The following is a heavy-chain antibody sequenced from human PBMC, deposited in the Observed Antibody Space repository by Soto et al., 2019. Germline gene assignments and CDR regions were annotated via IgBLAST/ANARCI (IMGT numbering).Heavy chain of an antibody. D-gene: IGHD2-2*01. Sequence: SETLSLTCTVSGGSISSGGYYWSWIRQHPGKGLEWIGYIYYSGSTYYNPSLKSRVTISVDTSKNQFSLKLSSVTAADTAVYYCARDRLLLGYCSSTSCPMSPIYYYYGMDVWGQGTTVTVSS. J-gene: IGHJ6*02. V-gene: IGHV4-31*03. CDR3: ARDRLLLGYCSSTSCPMSPIYYYYGMDV. CDR1: GGSISSGGYY. CDR2: IYYSGST.